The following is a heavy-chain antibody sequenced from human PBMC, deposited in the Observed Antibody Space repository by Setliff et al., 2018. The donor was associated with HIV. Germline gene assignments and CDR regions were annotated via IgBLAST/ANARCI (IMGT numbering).Heavy chain of an antibody. CDR3: ARRGVGATHRFFNY. V-gene: IGHV4-61*09. Sequence: SETLSLACTVSGVSISSGNFYWTWIRQPAGKGLEWIGHVYSSRNTYYNPSLKSRVTISLDTSKSQFSLKLNSVTAADTAIYFCARRGVGATHRFFNYWGQGTLVTV. J-gene: IGHJ4*02. D-gene: IGHD1-26*01. CDR1: GVSISSGNFY. CDR2: VYSSRNT.